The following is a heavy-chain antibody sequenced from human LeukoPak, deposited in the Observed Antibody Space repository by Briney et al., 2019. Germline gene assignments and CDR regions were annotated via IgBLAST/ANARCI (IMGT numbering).Heavy chain of an antibody. CDR3: ARDSYGMDV. V-gene: IGHV3-30-3*01. J-gene: IGHJ6*02. CDR2: ISYDGSNK. CDR1: DLTLSSYA. Sequence: PGGPLRLPCEASDLTLSSYALNGVGRTQGKGLEWVAVISYDGSNKYYADSVKGRFTISRDNSKNTLYLQMNSLRAEDTAVYYCARDSYGMDVWGQGTTVTVSS.